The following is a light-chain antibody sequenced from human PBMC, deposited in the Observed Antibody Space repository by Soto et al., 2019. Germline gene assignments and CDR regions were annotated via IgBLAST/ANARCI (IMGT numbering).Light chain of an antibody. CDR2: GAS. Sequence: EIVMTQSPATLSVSPGERATLSCRASQSVSSNLAWYQQKPGQAPRLLIYGASTRATGIPARFSGSGSGTEFTLTISSVQSEDFAVYYCQQYSDWPWTFGKGTKVEIK. CDR1: QSVSSN. V-gene: IGKV3-15*01. CDR3: QQYSDWPWT. J-gene: IGKJ1*01.